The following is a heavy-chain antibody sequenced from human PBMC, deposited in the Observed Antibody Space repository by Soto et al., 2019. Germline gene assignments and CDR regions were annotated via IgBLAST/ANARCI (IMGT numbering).Heavy chain of an antibody. Sequence: VVSLRLSCAASGFTFRNNVLSWVRQAPGKGLDWVSGITGSGRDTYYADSVKGRFTISRDNSKNTLYLQMNSLRAEDTAVYYCAKDPIFGVVNNVWRFDPWGQGTLVTVSS. D-gene: IGHD3-3*01. J-gene: IGHJ5*02. CDR3: AKDPIFGVVNNVWRFDP. CDR2: ITGSGRDT. CDR1: GFTFRNNV. V-gene: IGHV3-23*01.